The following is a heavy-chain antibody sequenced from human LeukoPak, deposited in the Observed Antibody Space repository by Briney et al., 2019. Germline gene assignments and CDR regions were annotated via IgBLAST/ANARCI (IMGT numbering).Heavy chain of an antibody. D-gene: IGHD3-3*01. CDR2: ICGSGGST. Sequence: GGSLRLSCEASGFTFITYAMTWVRQAPGKGLEWVSSICGSGGSTYYADSVEGRFSISRDNSQNTLYLQMNSLSPEDTAVYYCAKDQDDFWSAHQNYYFDSWGQGILVTVSS. CDR3: AKDQDDFWSAHQNYYFDS. J-gene: IGHJ4*02. V-gene: IGHV3-23*01. CDR1: GFTFITYA.